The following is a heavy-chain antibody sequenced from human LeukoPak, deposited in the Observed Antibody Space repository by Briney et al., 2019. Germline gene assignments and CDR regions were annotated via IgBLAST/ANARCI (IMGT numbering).Heavy chain of an antibody. Sequence: PGGSLRLSCAASGFTFSSYSMNWVRQAPGKGLEWVSSISSSSYIYYADSVKGRFTISRDNAKNSLYLQMNSLRAEDTAMYYCARGEYGSGSYHIDYWGQGTLVTVSS. CDR1: GFTFSSYS. CDR3: ARGEYGSGSYHIDY. CDR2: ISSSSYI. D-gene: IGHD3-10*01. V-gene: IGHV3-21*01. J-gene: IGHJ4*02.